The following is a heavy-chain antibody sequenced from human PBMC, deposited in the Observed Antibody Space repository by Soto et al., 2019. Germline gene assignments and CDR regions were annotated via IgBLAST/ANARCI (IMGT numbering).Heavy chain of an antibody. J-gene: IGHJ4*02. D-gene: IGHD1-1*01. V-gene: IGHV1-18*01. CDR1: GYTFTSYG. Sequence: QVNLVQSGAEVRKPGASVKVSCKGSGYTFTSYGIAWVRQAPGQGLAWMGWISAHNDNTNYAQKVQGSVTVTRDTSTSTAYMELRNLRSEDTAVYYCARGRYGDYWGQGALVTVSS. CDR3: ARGRYGDY. CDR2: ISAHNDNT.